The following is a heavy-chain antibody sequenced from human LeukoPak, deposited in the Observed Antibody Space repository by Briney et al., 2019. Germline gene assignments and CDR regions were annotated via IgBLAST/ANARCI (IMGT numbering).Heavy chain of an antibody. CDR1: GFTFSSYS. D-gene: IGHD3-22*01. CDR3: ARDPYYYDSSGLY. CDR2: ISSSSSYI. J-gene: IGHJ4*02. V-gene: IGHV3-21*01. Sequence: KPGGSLRLSCAASGFTFSSYSMNWVRQAPGKGLEWVSSISSSSSYIYYADSVKGRFTISRDNAKNSLYLQMNSLRAEDTAVYYCARDPYYYDSSGLYWGQGTLVTVSS.